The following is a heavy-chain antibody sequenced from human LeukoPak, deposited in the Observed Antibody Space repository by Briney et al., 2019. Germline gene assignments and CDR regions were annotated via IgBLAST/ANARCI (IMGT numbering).Heavy chain of an antibody. CDR1: GATISSGFYY. Sequence: SQTLSLTCTVSGATISSGFYYWSWIRQPAGKGLEWVGRIYSSGSASHNPSLKSRVTISVDKSKSQFSLKLSSVTAADTAVYYCARGGYCSGGSCYSIDSWGQGTLVTVSS. CDR3: ARGGYCSGGSCYSIDS. J-gene: IGHJ4*02. D-gene: IGHD2-15*01. CDR2: IYSSGSA. V-gene: IGHV4-61*02.